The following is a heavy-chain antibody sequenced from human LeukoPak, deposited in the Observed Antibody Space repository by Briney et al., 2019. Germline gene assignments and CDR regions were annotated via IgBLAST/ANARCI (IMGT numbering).Heavy chain of an antibody. D-gene: IGHD5-18*01. Sequence: GGSLRLSCTASGLTLGGHDMHWVRQTTGDGLEWVAAVSAGHHAFYAGSVRGRFTVSREDAKKSLFLQMNSLRAGDTAIYYCVREARGYHYTYFDYWGQGSLVTVSS. V-gene: IGHV3-13*01. J-gene: IGHJ4*02. CDR1: GLTLGGHD. CDR2: VSAGHHA. CDR3: VREARGYHYTYFDY.